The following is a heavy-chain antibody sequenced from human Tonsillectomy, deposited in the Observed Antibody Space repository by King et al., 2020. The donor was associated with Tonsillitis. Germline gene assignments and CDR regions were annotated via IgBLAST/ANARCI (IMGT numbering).Heavy chain of an antibody. CDR1: GYTFTHYA. J-gene: IGHJ4*02. Sequence: VQLVESGSELKKPGASVTVSCKASGYTFTHYAMNWVRQAPGQGLEWMGWINTNAGNTGTPTYAQGFTGRFVLSLDTSASTAYLQISNLKAEDTAVYYCVRDDWGSDFWGQGTLVTVSS. D-gene: IGHD7-27*01. CDR2: INTNAGNTGTP. CDR3: VRDDWGSDF. V-gene: IGHV7-4-1*02.